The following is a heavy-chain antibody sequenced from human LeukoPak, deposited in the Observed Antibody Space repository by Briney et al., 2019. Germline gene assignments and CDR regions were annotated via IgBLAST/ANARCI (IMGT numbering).Heavy chain of an antibody. J-gene: IGHJ6*02. D-gene: IGHD6-13*01. CDR3: ANDAAQQQLSNLFYGMDV. Sequence: GGSLRLSCAASGFTFSSYWMSWVRQAPGKGLEWVANVKQDGSEKYYVDSVKGRFTISRDNSKNTLYLQMNSLRAEDTAVYFCANDAAQQQLSNLFYGMDVWGQGATVTVSS. CDR2: VKQDGSEK. V-gene: IGHV3-7*01. CDR1: GFTFSSYW.